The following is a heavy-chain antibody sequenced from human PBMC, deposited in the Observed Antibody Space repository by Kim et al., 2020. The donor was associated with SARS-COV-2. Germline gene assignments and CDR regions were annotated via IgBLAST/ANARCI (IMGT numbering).Heavy chain of an antibody. D-gene: IGHD6-19*01. CDR1: GYTFTSYG. Sequence: ASVKVSCKASGYTFTSYGFSWVRQAPGQGLEWMGWISAYNGNTNYAQKFQGRVTMTTDTSTSTAYMELRSLRSDDTAVYYCARAGLVAGKGGVSYWGQGTLVTVSS. V-gene: IGHV1-18*01. J-gene: IGHJ4*02. CDR3: ARAGLVAGKGGVSY. CDR2: ISAYNGNT.